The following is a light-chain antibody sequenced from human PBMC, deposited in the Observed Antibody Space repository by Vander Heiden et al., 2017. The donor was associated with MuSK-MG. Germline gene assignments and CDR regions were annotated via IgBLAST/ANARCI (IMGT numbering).Light chain of an antibody. Sequence: QSALTQPPSASASPARSVPISCTATTIDIGDDIYVSWYQKNPGKPLNLLIYEVTKRPAEIPDRFSGSKSGNTASLTVSGHKPDDEADYYGYSYGGTNTGVFGGGTRLTVL. J-gene: IGLJ2*01. V-gene: IGLV2-8*01. CDR2: EVT. CDR3: YSYGGTNTGV. CDR1: TIDIGDDIY.